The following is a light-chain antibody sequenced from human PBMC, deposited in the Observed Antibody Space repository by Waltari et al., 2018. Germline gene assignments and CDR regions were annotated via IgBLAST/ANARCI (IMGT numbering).Light chain of an antibody. CDR3: QHRSNWPSLT. Sequence: EIVLTQSPATLSLSPAERATLSCRASQSVSSSLAWYQQKGGQAPRLLIYDASNRAAGIPARFSGSGSGTDFTLTISSLEPEDFTVYYCQHRSNWPSLTFGGGTKVEI. CDR1: QSVSSS. J-gene: IGKJ4*01. V-gene: IGKV3-11*01. CDR2: DAS.